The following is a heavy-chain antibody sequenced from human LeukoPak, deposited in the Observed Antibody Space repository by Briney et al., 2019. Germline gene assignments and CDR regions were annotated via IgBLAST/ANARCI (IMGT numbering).Heavy chain of an antibody. Sequence: GGSLRLSCAASAFIFSSYTMNWVRQAPGKGLEWVSSISSSSRYIYYADSVKGRFTISRDNAKNSLYLQMDSLRTEDTAVYYCARGAESGSYYYWGQGTLVTVSS. CDR1: AFIFSSYT. CDR3: ARGAESGSYYY. J-gene: IGHJ4*02. CDR2: ISSSSRYI. D-gene: IGHD1-26*01. V-gene: IGHV3-21*01.